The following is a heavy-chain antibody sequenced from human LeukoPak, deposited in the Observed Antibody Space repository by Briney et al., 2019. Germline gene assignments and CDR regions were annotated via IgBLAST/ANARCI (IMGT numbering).Heavy chain of an antibody. J-gene: IGHJ5*02. CDR1: GGSISSYY. CDR2: IYYSGST. V-gene: IGHV4-59*01. Sequence: SETLSLTCTVSGGSISSYYWSWIRQPPGKGLEWIGYIYYSGSTNYNPSLKSRVTISVDTSKNQFSLKLSPVTAADTAVYYCARMSNSWFDPWGQGTLVTVSS. CDR3: ARMSNSWFDP.